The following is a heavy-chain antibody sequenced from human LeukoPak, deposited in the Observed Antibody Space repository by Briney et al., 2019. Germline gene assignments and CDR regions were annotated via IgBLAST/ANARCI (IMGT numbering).Heavy chain of an antibody. CDR2: MNPNSGNT. D-gene: IGHD6-6*01. J-gene: IGHJ4*02. V-gene: IGHV1-8*01. Sequence: GASVKVSCKASGYTFTSYDINWVRQATGQGLEWMGWMNPNSGNTGYAQKFQGRVTMTRNTSISTAYMELSSLRSEDTAVYYCARLSIAARRFDYWGQGTLVTVSS. CDR3: ARLSIAARRFDY. CDR1: GYTFTSYD.